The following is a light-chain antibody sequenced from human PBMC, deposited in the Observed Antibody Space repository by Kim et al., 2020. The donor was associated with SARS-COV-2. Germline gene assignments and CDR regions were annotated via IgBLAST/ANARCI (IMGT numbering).Light chain of an antibody. Sequence: DIQMTQSPSTLSAVVGDRVTITCRASQSISPWVAWYQQKPWTAPKLLIYRASSLESGVPSRFSGSGSGTEFTLTISSLQPDDFATYYCQQCDNYPFTFGPGTKVDIK. CDR2: RAS. J-gene: IGKJ3*01. CDR3: QQCDNYPFT. V-gene: IGKV1-5*03. CDR1: QSISPW.